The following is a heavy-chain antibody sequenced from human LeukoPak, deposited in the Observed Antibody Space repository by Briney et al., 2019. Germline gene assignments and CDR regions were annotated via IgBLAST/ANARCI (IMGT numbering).Heavy chain of an antibody. CDR3: AKGSYYDSSGSFYFDY. Sequence: GGSLRLSCAASGFTFSDYYMSWIRQAPGKGLEWISYISSSGSTIYYADSVKGRFTISRDNSKNTLYVQVNSLGTEDTAAYYCAKGSYYDSSGSFYFDYWGQGTLVTVSS. J-gene: IGHJ4*02. CDR1: GFTFSDYY. CDR2: ISSSGSTI. V-gene: IGHV3-11*01. D-gene: IGHD3-22*01.